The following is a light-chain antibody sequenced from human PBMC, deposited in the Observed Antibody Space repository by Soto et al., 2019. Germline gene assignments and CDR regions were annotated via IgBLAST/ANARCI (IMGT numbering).Light chain of an antibody. V-gene: IGKV3-15*01. CDR3: QQYNNWPRT. Sequence: EIVMTQSPGTLSVSPGEGATLSCRASQSISITLAWYQQKPGQAPRLLIYGASTRATDIPARFSGSGSGTEFTLTISSLQPEDSAIYYCQQYNNWPRTFGQGTKVDNK. CDR1: QSISIT. J-gene: IGKJ1*01. CDR2: GAS.